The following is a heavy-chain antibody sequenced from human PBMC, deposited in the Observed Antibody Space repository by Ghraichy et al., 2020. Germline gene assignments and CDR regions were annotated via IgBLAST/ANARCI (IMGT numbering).Heavy chain of an antibody. Sequence: ASVKVSCKASGYTFTSYYVNWVRQAPGQGLEWMGIINPSGGSTSYAQKFQGKVTMTRDTSTSTVYMELSSLRSEDTAVYYCASDASYYYDSSGYYHPIDCWGQGTLVTVSS. CDR2: INPSGGST. J-gene: IGHJ4*02. CDR3: ASDASYYYDSSGYYHPIDC. V-gene: IGHV1-46*01. CDR1: GYTFTSYY. D-gene: IGHD3-22*01.